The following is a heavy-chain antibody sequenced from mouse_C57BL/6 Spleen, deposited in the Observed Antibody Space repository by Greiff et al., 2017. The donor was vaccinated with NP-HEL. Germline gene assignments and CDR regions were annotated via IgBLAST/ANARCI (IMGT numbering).Heavy chain of an antibody. CDR1: GFSLTSYG. D-gene: IGHD2-5*01. CDR3: AKEGSNYVQDFDY. J-gene: IGHJ2*01. V-gene: IGHV2-5*01. Sequence: VQVVESGPGLVQPSQSLSITCTVSGFSLTSYGVHWVRQSPGKGLEWLGVIWRGGSTDYNAAFMSRLSITKDNSKSQVFFKMNSLQADDTAIYYCAKEGSNYVQDFDYWGQGTTLTVSS. CDR2: IWRGGST.